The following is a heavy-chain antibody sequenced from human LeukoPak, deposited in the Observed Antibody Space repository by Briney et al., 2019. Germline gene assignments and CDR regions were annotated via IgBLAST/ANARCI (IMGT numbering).Heavy chain of an antibody. D-gene: IGHD5-18*01. J-gene: IGHJ4*02. CDR2: ISYDGSDK. CDR3: TKDIRRGDNYGYDQFAY. Sequence: PGGSLRLSCAASGFTFDNYGMHWVRQAPGKGLEWVAIISYDGSDKYYADSVKGRFTISRDNSKKMLYLQMNSLRAEDTALYYCTKDIRRGDNYGYDQFAYWGQGTLVTVSS. V-gene: IGHV3-30*18. CDR1: GFTFDNYG.